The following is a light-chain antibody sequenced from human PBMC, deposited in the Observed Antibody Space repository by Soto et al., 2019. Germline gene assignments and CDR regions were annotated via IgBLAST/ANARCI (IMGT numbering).Light chain of an antibody. CDR2: GAS. CDR1: QSVGSTY. Sequence: EIVLTQSPGTLSLSPGERVTLSCRASQSVGSTYLAWYQQKLGQAPRLLIYGASIRATGIPDRFSGSVSGTDFTLSISRLEPEEFAVYYCQQYGTSPPLTFGGGTKVEI. CDR3: QQYGTSPPLT. J-gene: IGKJ4*01. V-gene: IGKV3-20*01.